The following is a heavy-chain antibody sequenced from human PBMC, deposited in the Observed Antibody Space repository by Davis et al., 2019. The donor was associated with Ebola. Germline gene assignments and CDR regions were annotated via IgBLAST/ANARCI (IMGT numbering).Heavy chain of an antibody. Sequence: GESLKISCAASGFTFSGSAMHWVRQASGKGLEWVGRIRSKANSYSTSYAASVKGRFTISRDDSKNTAYLQMISLKTEDTAVYYCTRRALYCSGGSCYGDYWGQGTLVTVSS. J-gene: IGHJ4*02. CDR2: IRSKANSYST. V-gene: IGHV3-73*01. CDR3: TRRALYCSGGSCYGDY. CDR1: GFTFSGSA. D-gene: IGHD2-15*01.